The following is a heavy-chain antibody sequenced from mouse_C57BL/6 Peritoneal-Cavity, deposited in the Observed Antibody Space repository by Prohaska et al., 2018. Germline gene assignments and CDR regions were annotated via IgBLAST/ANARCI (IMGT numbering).Heavy chain of an antibody. Sequence: HGKSLEWIGDINPNNGGTSYNQKLKGKATLAVDKSSSTAYMELRSLTSEDSAVYYCAPDYAMDYWGQGTSVTVSS. CDR3: APDYAMDY. V-gene: IGHV1-26*01. CDR2: INPNNGGT. J-gene: IGHJ4*01.